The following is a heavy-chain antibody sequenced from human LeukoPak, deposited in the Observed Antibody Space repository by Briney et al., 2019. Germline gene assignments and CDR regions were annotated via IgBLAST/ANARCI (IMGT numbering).Heavy chain of an antibody. Sequence: GRSLRLSCAGTGFTFSSYSMHWVRQAPGKGLEWVAVISHDGRNNYYADSVKGRFTISRDNSKNTLYLQMNSLRAGDTAVYYCSRDHAHTSGYFQYLDYWGQGTLVTVSS. CDR1: GFTFSSYS. J-gene: IGHJ4*02. D-gene: IGHD3-22*01. V-gene: IGHV3-30*04. CDR3: SRDHAHTSGYFQYLDY. CDR2: ISHDGRNN.